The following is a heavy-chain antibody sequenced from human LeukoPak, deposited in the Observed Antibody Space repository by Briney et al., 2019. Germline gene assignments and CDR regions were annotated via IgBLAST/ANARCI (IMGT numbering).Heavy chain of an antibody. CDR2: IKQDGSEK. D-gene: IGHD5-12*01. CDR3: ARGGGYGGYPFFDY. CDR1: GFTFSRYW. Sequence: GGSLRLSCAASGFTFSRYWMSWVRQAPGKGLEWVANIKQDGSEKYYVDSVKGRFTISRDNAKKSLYLQMNSLRAEDTAVYYCARGGGYGGYPFFDYWGQGTLVTVSS. V-gene: IGHV3-7*01. J-gene: IGHJ4*02.